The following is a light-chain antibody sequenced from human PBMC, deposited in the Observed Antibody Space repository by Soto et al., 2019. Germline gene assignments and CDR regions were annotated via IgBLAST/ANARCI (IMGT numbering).Light chain of an antibody. V-gene: IGKV1-17*01. CDR3: LQHNTYPLT. CDR2: ATS. J-gene: IGKJ4*01. Sequence: DIQMTQSPSSLSASVGDRVTITCRASQGIRNDLAWYQQRPGGAPKRPVYATSSWQSAVPSRFSGSGLGTEFTLTISSLQPEDFATYYCLQHNTYPLTFGGGTKVEIK. CDR1: QGIRND.